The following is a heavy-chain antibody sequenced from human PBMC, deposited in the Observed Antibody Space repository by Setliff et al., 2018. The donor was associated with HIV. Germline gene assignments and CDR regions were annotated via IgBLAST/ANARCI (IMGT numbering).Heavy chain of an antibody. CDR2: IYYSGST. J-gene: IGHJ4*02. V-gene: IGHV4-39*07. Sequence: SETLSLTCTVSGGSISSRGYYWGWIRQPPGKELEWIGSIYYSGSTYYNPSLKSRVAISVDTSKNQFSLKLNSVTAADTAVYYCARAKSLVRGVNYFDYWGQGTLVTVSS. D-gene: IGHD3-10*01. CDR1: GGSISSRGYY. CDR3: ARAKSLVRGVNYFDY.